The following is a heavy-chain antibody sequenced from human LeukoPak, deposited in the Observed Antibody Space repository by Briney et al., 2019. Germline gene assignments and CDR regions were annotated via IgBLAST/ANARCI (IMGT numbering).Heavy chain of an antibody. V-gene: IGHV1-69*04. CDR1: GGTFSSYA. J-gene: IGHJ6*02. Sequence: SVKVSCKASGGTFSSYAISWVRQAPGQGLEWMGRIIPILGIANYAQKFQGRVTITADKSTSTAYMELSSLRSEDTAVYYCASYYYGSGSYEGRRYYYGMDVWGQGTTVTVSS. CDR3: ASYYYGSGSYEGRRYYYGMDV. D-gene: IGHD3-10*01. CDR2: IIPILGIA.